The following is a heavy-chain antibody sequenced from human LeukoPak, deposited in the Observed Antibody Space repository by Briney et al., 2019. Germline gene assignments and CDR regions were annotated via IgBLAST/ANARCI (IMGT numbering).Heavy chain of an antibody. V-gene: IGHV3-23*01. D-gene: IGHD3-3*01. CDR2: ISGSGGST. CDR3: AKVRSITIFGVDFDY. J-gene: IGHJ4*02. Sequence: GGSLRLSCAASGFTFSSYAMSWVRQAPGKGLEWVSAISGSGGSTYYADSAKGRFTISRDNSKNTLYLQMNSLRAEDTAVYYCAKVRSITIFGVDFDYWGQGTLVTVSS. CDR1: GFTFSSYA.